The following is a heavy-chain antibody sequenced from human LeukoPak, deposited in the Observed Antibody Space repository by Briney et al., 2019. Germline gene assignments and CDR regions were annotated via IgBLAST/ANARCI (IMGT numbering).Heavy chain of an antibody. D-gene: IGHD2-2*01. V-gene: IGHV1-2*02. J-gene: IGHJ4*02. CDR1: GYTFTGYY. Sequence: ASVKVSCKASGYTFTGYYMHWVRQAAGQGLEWMGWINPNSGGTNYAQKFQGRVTMTRDTSISTAYMELSRLRSDDTAVYYCAREWLGYCSSTSCSGFDYWGQGTLVTVSS. CDR2: INPNSGGT. CDR3: AREWLGYCSSTSCSGFDY.